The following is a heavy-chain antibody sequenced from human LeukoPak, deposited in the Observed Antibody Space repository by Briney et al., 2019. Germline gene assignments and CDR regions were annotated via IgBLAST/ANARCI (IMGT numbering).Heavy chain of an antibody. CDR2: INSDGSST. V-gene: IGHV3-74*01. CDR3: ARSRRLCWYFDL. J-gene: IGHJ2*01. D-gene: IGHD4/OR15-4a*01. Sequence: GGSLRLSCVGSGFSFSGNSMNWARQAPGKGVVWVSYINSDGSSTSYADSVKGRFTISRDNAKSTLYLQMNSLRAEDTAVYYCARSRRLCWYFDLWGRGTLVTVSS. CDR1: GFSFSGNS.